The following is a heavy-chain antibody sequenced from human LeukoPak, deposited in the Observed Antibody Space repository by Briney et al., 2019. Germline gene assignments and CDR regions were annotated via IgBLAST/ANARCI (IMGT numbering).Heavy chain of an antibody. Sequence: GGSLRLSCAASGFVVSSNYMSWVRQAPGKGLEWVSVVYSGGDRYYTGSVKGRFTISRDNSENMLYLQMNSLRAEDTAVYYCAGQLRFWGDYYMDVWGTGTTVTVSS. J-gene: IGHJ6*03. CDR1: GFVVSSNY. V-gene: IGHV3-53*01. D-gene: IGHD3-3*01. CDR3: AGQLRFWGDYYMDV. CDR2: VYSGGDR.